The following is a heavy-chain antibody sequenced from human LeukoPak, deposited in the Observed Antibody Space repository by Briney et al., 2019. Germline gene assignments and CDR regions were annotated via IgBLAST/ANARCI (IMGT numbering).Heavy chain of an antibody. CDR3: AREAYHLVFGVKDTSSSFDP. CDR1: GFTFSSYA. D-gene: IGHD3-16*01. Sequence: GGSLRLSCAASGFTFSSYAMHWVRQAPGKGLEWVAVISYDGSNKYYADSVKGRFTISRDNSKNTLYLQMNSLRAEDTAVYYCAREAYHLVFGVKDTSSSFDPWGQGTLVTVSS. V-gene: IGHV3-30-3*01. J-gene: IGHJ5*02. CDR2: ISYDGSNK.